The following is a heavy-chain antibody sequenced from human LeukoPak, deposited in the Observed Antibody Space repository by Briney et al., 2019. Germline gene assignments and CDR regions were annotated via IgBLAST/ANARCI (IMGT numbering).Heavy chain of an antibody. Sequence: SETLSLTCAVYGGSLNGHYWSWIRQPPGKGLEWIGESGHRGGTKFNPSLKSRVTISADTSKNQFSLKMSSVTAADTAIYYCAKNGQSGFSFDPWGQGTLVTVSS. D-gene: IGHD2-8*01. CDR3: AKNGQSGFSFDP. CDR2: SGHRGGT. CDR1: GGSLNGHY. J-gene: IGHJ5*02. V-gene: IGHV4-34*01.